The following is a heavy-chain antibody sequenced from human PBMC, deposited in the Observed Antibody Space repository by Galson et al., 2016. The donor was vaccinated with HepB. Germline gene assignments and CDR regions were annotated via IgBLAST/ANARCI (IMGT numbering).Heavy chain of an antibody. V-gene: IGHV3-66*01. Sequence: SLRLSCAASGLSVSDAYMNWVRQAPGKGLEWVSVLYAGGETYYADSLSGRFTISRDNSKNILYLQMNSLRVEDTAVYYCARDPSLRNGMNVWGQGTTVTVSS. CDR2: LYAGGET. CDR3: ARDPSLRNGMNV. J-gene: IGHJ6*02. CDR1: GLSVSDAY.